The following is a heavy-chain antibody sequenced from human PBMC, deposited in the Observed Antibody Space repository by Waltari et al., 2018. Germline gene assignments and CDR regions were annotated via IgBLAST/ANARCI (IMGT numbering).Heavy chain of an antibody. J-gene: IGHJ3*02. V-gene: IGHV4-59*01. CDR3: ARVMLTTGPYDSSGYIAFDI. Sequence: QVPLQASAPGLVKPSETRSLTGTVPGGSISSYYWHWIRQPPGKGLEWIGYIYYSGSTTYTPSLNMRVTIAVDTSKHQFALKLSSVTAADTAVYYCARVMLTTGPYDSSGYIAFDIWGQGTMVTVSS. CDR2: IYYSGST. CDR1: GGSISSYY. D-gene: IGHD3-22*01.